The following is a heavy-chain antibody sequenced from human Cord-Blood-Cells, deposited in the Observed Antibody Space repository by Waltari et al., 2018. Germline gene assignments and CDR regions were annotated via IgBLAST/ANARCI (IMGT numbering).Heavy chain of an antibody. J-gene: IGHJ6*03. CDR1: GGSFSGYY. V-gene: IGHV4-34*01. CDR3: ARLYSSSSLYYYYYYMDV. D-gene: IGHD6-13*01. CDR2: INHSGST. Sequence: QVQLQQWGAGLLKPSETLSPTCAVYGGSFSGYYWSWIRPPPGKGLEWIGEINHSGSTNYNPSLKSRVTISVDTSKNQFSLKLSSVTAADTAVYYCARLYSSSSLYYYYYYMDVWGKGTTVTVSS.